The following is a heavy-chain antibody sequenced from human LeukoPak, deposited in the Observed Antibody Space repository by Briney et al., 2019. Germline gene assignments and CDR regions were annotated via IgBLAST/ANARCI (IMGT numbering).Heavy chain of an antibody. CDR2: IRYDGSNK. Sequence: PGGSLRLSCAASGFTFSSYGMHWVRQAPGKGLEWVAFIRYDGSNKYYADSVKGRFTISRDNSKNTLYLQMNSLRAEDTAVYYCARDTQMNWYFDLWGRGTLVTVSS. J-gene: IGHJ2*01. CDR3: ARDTQMNWYFDL. CDR1: GFTFSSYG. D-gene: IGHD5-18*01. V-gene: IGHV3-30*02.